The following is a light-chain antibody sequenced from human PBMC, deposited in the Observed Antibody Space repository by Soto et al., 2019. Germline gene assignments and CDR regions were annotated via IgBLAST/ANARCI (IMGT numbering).Light chain of an antibody. CDR3: QQSYSTLSFT. CDR1: QSISSY. J-gene: IGKJ3*01. Sequence: DILLTQSPSSLSASVEDRVTITCRASQSISSYLNWYQQKPGKAPKVLIFGASTLHSGVPSRFSGSGTGTDFTLTISSLQPEDFATYYCQQSYSTLSFTFGPGTKVDIK. CDR2: GAS. V-gene: IGKV1-39*01.